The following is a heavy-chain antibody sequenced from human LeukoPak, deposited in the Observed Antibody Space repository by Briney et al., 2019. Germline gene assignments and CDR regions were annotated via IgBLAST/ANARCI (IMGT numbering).Heavy chain of an antibody. CDR3: ARMRYGSGSDFDY. Sequence: GRSLGLSCAASGFTFSSSGMHWVRQAPGKGLEWVAVIWYDGSNKYYADSVKGRFTISRDNSKNTLYLQMNSLRAEDTAVYYCARMRYGSGSDFDYWGQGTLVTVYS. V-gene: IGHV3-33*01. CDR2: IWYDGSNK. J-gene: IGHJ4*02. D-gene: IGHD3-10*01. CDR1: GFTFSSSG.